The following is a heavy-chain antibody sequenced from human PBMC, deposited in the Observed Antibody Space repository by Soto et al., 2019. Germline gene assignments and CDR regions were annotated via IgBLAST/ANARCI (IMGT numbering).Heavy chain of an antibody. V-gene: IGHV3-48*02. CDR3: AGAYCSNGVCSIDY. Sequence: GGSLRLSCAASGFTFSSYSMDWVRQAPGKGLEWVSYITNTSSPIYYADSVKGRFTISRDNAKNSLYLQMNSLRDEDTAVYYCAGAYCSNGVCSIDYWGQGTLVTVSS. CDR1: GFTFSSYS. J-gene: IGHJ4*02. D-gene: IGHD2-8*01. CDR2: ITNTSSPI.